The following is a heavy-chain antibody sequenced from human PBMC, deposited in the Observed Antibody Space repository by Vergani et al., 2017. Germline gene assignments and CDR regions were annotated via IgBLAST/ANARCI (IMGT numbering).Heavy chain of an antibody. CDR1: GYTFSNYY. J-gene: IGHJ4*02. Sequence: QVQVVQSGAEVKKSGASVKVSCKISGYTFSNYYMHWVRQAPGQGLEWVGIINPSGGHTNYAQKFQGRVTMTRDTSTSTVYMELSSLSSEDTAIYYCARGDYGILTGYRYWGQGTLVTVSA. CDR2: INPSGGHT. D-gene: IGHD3-9*01. CDR3: ARGDYGILTGYRY. V-gene: IGHV1-46*03.